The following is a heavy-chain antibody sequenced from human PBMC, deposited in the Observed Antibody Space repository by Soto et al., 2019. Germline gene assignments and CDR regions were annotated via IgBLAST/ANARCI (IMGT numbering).Heavy chain of an antibody. CDR1: GYSYTSYW. J-gene: IGHJ6*02. CDR3: ARINTRYCSSTSCYAHYYYGMDV. D-gene: IGHD2-2*01. CDR2: IYPGDSDT. V-gene: IGHV5-51*01. Sequence: GAALQSSCEGSGYSYTSYWIGWVRQINGKGLEWMGIIYPGDSDTRYSPSFQGQVTISADKSISTAYLQWSSLKASDTAMYYCARINTRYCSSTSCYAHYYYGMDVWGQGTTVTV.